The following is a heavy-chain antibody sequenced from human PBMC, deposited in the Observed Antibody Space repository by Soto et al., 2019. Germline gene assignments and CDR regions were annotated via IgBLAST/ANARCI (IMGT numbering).Heavy chain of an antibody. CDR1: GGSFSCHY. CDR3: ARGVPGYSSRWYAY. V-gene: IGHV4-34*01. Sequence: PSETLSLTCAVYGGSFSCHYWSWIRQPPGKGLEWIGEINDGGTTNYNPSLKSRVIISVDTSKNQFSLKLRSVTAADTAAYYCARGVPGYSSRWYAYWGQGTLVTVSS. D-gene: IGHD6-13*01. CDR2: INDGGTT. J-gene: IGHJ4*02.